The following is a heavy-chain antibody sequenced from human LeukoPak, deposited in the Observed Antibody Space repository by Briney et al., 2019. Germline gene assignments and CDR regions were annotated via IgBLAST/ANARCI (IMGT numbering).Heavy chain of an antibody. CDR3: AKHPRGYSHYYFDY. CDR1: GYTFTSYG. CDR2: ISAYNGNT. J-gene: IGHJ4*02. V-gene: IGHV1-18*01. D-gene: IGHD5-18*01. Sequence: ASVKVSCKASGYTFTSYGISWVRQAPGQGLEWMGWISAYNGNTNYAQKLQGRVTMTTDTSTSTAYMELRSLRSDDTAVYYCAKHPRGYSHYYFDYWGQGTLVTVSS.